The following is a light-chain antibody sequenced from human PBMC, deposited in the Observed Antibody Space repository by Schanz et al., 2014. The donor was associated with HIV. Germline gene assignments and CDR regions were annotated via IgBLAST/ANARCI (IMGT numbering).Light chain of an antibody. V-gene: IGKV3-20*01. Sequence: EIVLTQSPGTLSLSPGERATLSCRASQSVSSYLAWYQQTPRQAPRLLIYGASSRATGIPDRFSGSGSGTDFTLTISRLEPEDFATYYCQQLHTYPLTFGGGTKVEIK. CDR1: QSVSSY. J-gene: IGKJ4*01. CDR3: QQLHTYPLT. CDR2: GAS.